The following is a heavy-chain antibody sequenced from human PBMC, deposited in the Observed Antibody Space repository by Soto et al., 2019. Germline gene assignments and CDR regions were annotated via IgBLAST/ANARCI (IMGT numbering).Heavy chain of an antibody. J-gene: IGHJ4*02. Sequence: EVQLMESGGGLVQPGGSLRLSCAASGITFRSYPMNWVRHAPGRGLEWVSYISPTSSTIYYAGSVRGRFTISRDNAKNSLDLQLDSLTDEDTAVYYGASGPGTGHLFDYWGQGTLVTVSS. CDR3: ASGPGTGHLFDY. V-gene: IGHV3-48*02. CDR1: GITFRSYP. D-gene: IGHD2-8*02. CDR2: ISPTSSTI.